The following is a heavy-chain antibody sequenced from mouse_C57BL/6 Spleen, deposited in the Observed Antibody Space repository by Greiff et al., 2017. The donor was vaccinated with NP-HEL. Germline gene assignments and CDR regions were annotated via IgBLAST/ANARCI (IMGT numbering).Heavy chain of an antibody. V-gene: IGHV1-81*01. CDR3: AREDGYYGGAMDY. J-gene: IGHJ4*01. D-gene: IGHD2-3*01. Sequence: QVQLQQSGAELARPGASVKLSCKASGYTFTSYGISWVKQRTGQGLEWIGEIYPRSGNTYYNEQFKGKATLTADKSSSTAYMELRSLTSEDSAVYFCAREDGYYGGAMDYWGQGTSVTVSS. CDR2: IYPRSGNT. CDR1: GYTFTSYG.